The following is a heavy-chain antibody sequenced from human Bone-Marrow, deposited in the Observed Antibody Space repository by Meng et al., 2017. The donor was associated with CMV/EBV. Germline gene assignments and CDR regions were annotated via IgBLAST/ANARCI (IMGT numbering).Heavy chain of an antibody. V-gene: IGHV1-2*02. CDR1: GYTFTRFY. Sequence: ASVKVSCKTSGYTFTRFYLHWVRQAPGQGLEWMGWINPKSGDTNYAQRFQGRVTMTRDTPISTAYMELSRLTSDDTAVYYCAKNFYSGNYFPWPDPWGQGTLVTVSS. CDR3: AKNFYSGNYFPWPDP. CDR2: INPKSGDT. D-gene: IGHD1-26*01. J-gene: IGHJ5*02.